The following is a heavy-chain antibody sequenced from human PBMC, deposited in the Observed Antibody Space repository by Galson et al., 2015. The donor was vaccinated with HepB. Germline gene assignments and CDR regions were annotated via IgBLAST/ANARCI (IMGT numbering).Heavy chain of an antibody. CDR1: GGSFSGYY. D-gene: IGHD1-1*01. CDR3: ARAGTTLDY. CDR2: INHSGST. V-gene: IGHV4-34*01. Sequence: ETLSLTCAVYGGSFSGYYWSWIRQPPGKGLEWIGEINHSGSTNYNPSLKSRVTISVDTSKDQFSLKLSSVTAADTAVYYCARAGTTLDYWGQGTLVTVSS. J-gene: IGHJ4*02.